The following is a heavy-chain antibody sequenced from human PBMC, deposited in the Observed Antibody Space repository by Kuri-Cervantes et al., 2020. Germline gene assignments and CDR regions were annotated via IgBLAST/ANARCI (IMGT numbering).Heavy chain of an antibody. Sequence: ESLKISCTVSGGSVSSGSYYWSWIRQPPGKGLEWIGYIYYSGSTNYNPSLKSRVTISVDTSKNQFSLKLSSVTAADTAVYYCARDPSSYDYVWGSYCTWPLGGWGQGTLVTVSS. J-gene: IGHJ4*02. CDR1: GGSVSSGSYY. D-gene: IGHD3-16*01. CDR2: IYYSGST. V-gene: IGHV4-61*01. CDR3: ARDPSSYDYVWGSYCTWPLGG.